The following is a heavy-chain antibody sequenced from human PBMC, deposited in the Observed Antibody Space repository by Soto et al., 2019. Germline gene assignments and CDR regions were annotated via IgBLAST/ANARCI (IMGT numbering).Heavy chain of an antibody. CDR2: ISGSGGST. CDR1: GLTFSSYA. V-gene: IGHV3-23*01. D-gene: IGHD6-13*01. J-gene: IGHJ4*02. Sequence: EVQLLESGGGLVQPGGSLRLSCAASGLTFSSYAMSWVRQAPGKGLEWVSAISGSGGSTYYADSVKGRFTISRDNSKNTLYLQMNSLRAEDTAVYYCAKDRGIARENDYWGQGTLVTVSS. CDR3: AKDRGIARENDY.